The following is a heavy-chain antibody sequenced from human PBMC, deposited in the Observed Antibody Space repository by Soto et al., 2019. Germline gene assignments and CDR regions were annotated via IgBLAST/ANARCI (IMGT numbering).Heavy chain of an antibody. V-gene: IGHV4-59*01. D-gene: IGHD2-8*02. CDR1: GGSISSYY. J-gene: IGHJ6*02. CDR3: ARKVGLVGMDF. CDR2: IYYSGST. Sequence: SETLSLTCTVSGGSISSYYWSWIRQPPGKGLEWIGYIYYSGSTNYSPSLKSRVTISVDTSKNQFSLKLSSVTAADTAVYYCARKVGLVGMDFWGQGTTVTVSS.